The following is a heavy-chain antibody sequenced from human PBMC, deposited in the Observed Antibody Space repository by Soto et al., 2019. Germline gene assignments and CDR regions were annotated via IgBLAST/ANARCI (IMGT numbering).Heavy chain of an antibody. Sequence: EVQLLESGGGLVQPGGSLRLSCAASGFTFSSYAMSWVRQAPGKGLEWVSAISGSGGSTYYAHSVKGRFTISRDNSKNTLYLQMNSLRAEDTAVYYCAKGSRYGYYSSLDYWGQGTLVTVSS. V-gene: IGHV3-23*01. CDR1: GFTFSSYA. D-gene: IGHD3-22*01. J-gene: IGHJ4*02. CDR3: AKGSRYGYYSSLDY. CDR2: ISGSGGST.